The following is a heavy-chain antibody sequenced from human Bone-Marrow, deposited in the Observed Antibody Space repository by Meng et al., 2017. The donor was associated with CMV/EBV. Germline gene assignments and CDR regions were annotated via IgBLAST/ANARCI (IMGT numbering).Heavy chain of an antibody. V-gene: IGHV1-8*01. CDR3: ARAAHYSSSLYFDY. CDR1: RYTFSSYD. D-gene: IGHD6-6*01. CDR2: VSPNSGNT. J-gene: IGHJ4*02. Sequence: SRYTFSSYDISWVRQAPGQGFEWMGGVSPNSGNTGYAPKFQGRVTMTGNTSISTAYMELSSLRSDDTAVYFCARAAHYSSSLYFDYWGQGALVTVSS.